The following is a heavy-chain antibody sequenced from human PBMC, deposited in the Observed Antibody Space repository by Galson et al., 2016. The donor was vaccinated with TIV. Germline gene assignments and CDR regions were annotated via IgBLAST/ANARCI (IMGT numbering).Heavy chain of an antibody. V-gene: IGHV3-11*01. CDR3: ARLSVAGDYRGGDDAFDI. D-gene: IGHD4-17*01. CDR2: ISHSGTTI. CDR1: GFSFSDYY. J-gene: IGHJ3*02. Sequence: LRLSCAASGFSFSDYYMTWIRQAPGKGLEWVSYISHSGTTIYYADSVKGRFTISRDNAKNSLHLQMNSLRAEDTAVYYCARLSVAGDYRGGDDAFDIWGLGTMVSVSS.